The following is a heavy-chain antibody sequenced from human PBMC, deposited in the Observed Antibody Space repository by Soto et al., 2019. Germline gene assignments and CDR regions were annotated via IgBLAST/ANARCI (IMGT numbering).Heavy chain of an antibody. Sequence: SVNVSCKASGGTFSSYAISWVRQAPGQGLEWMGGIIPIFGTANYAQKFQGRVTITADESTSTAYMELSSLRSEDTAVYYCATPYCSGGSCYSESSGYWGQGTLVPVSS. CDR3: ATPYCSGGSCYSESSGY. CDR2: IIPIFGTA. J-gene: IGHJ4*02. D-gene: IGHD2-15*01. V-gene: IGHV1-69*13. CDR1: GGTFSSYA.